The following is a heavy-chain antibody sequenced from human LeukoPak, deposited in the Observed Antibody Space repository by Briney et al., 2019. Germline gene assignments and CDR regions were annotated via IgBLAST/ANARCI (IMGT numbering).Heavy chain of an antibody. Sequence: PSETLSLTCTVSGGSVNNYYWNWIRQPPGKGLDWIGYIYYGGSTNYNPSLKSRVTISVDTSKNQFSLKLSSVTAADTAVYYCARGTIGSYTYWGQGTLVTVSP. CDR2: IYYGGST. J-gene: IGHJ4*02. V-gene: IGHV4-59*02. D-gene: IGHD3-10*01. CDR1: GGSVNNYY. CDR3: ARGTIGSYTY.